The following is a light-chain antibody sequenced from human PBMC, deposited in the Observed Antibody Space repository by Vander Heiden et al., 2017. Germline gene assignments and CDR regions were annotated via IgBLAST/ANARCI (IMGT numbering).Light chain of an antibody. Sequence: QSALPQPASVSGSPGQSILISCTGTSSDGGSYNLVSWYQQHPGKAPKLMIYEGSKRPSGVSNRFSGSKSSNTASLTISGLHAEDEADYYCCSYATSSTYVFGTGTKVTVL. CDR1: SSDGGSYNL. CDR2: EGS. V-gene: IGLV2-23*01. J-gene: IGLJ1*01. CDR3: CSYATSSTYV.